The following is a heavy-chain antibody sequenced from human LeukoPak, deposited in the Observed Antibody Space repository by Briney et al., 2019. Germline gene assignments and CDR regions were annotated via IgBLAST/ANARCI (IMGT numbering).Heavy chain of an antibody. CDR3: AKDIVPDSGWDLDY. D-gene: IGHD6-19*01. CDR2: TCNSGSEI. V-gene: IGHV3-23*05. J-gene: IGHJ4*02. CDR1: GFSFSTYS. Sequence: GGSLRLSCAASGFSFSTYSMTWVRQRPGKGLEWVSSTCNSGSEIFYADSVKGRFTISRDNSNNMLYLQMNSLRAEDSAVYFCAKDIVPDSGWDLDYWGRGTLVTVSS.